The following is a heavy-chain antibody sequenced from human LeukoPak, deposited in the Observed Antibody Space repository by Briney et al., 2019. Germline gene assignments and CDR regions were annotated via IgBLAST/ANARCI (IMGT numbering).Heavy chain of an antibody. CDR1: GVTFSGYD. Sequence: HTGGSRGHCGDATGVTFSGYDFHWVCQATGRGLEWVSAIGTVGDTHYLDSVKGRFTISRENAKNSLYLQMNSLRAGDTAVYYCARETGDVLLGAFDIWGQGTMVTVSS. CDR3: ARETGDVLLGAFDI. CDR2: IGTVGDT. D-gene: IGHD3-10*01. J-gene: IGHJ3*02. V-gene: IGHV3-13*04.